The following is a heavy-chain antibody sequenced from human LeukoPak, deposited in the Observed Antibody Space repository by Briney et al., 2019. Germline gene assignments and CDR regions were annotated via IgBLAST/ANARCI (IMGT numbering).Heavy chain of an antibody. Sequence: GASVKVSCKASGYTFTSYYMHWVRQAPGQGLEWMGIINPSGGSTSYAQKFQGRVTMTRDTSTSTVYMELSSLRSEDTAVYYCARDGAPTPVTMIAEYYFDYWGQGTLVTVSS. CDR2: INPSGGST. CDR1: GYTFTSYY. J-gene: IGHJ4*02. D-gene: IGHD3-22*01. CDR3: ARDGAPTPVTMIAEYYFDY. V-gene: IGHV1-46*01.